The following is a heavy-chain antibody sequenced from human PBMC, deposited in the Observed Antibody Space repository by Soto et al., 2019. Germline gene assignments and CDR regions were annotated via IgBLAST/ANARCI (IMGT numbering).Heavy chain of an antibody. V-gene: IGHV3-48*02. CDR1: GFTFGSYS. J-gene: IGHJ6*03. Sequence: GGSLRLSCAASGFTFGSYSMNWVRQAPGKGLEWVSYISSSSTIYYADSVKGRFTISRDNAKNSLYLQMNSLRDEDTAVYYCARSRYYYYYYYMDVWGKGTTVTVSS. CDR2: ISSSSTI. CDR3: ARSRYYYYYYYMDV.